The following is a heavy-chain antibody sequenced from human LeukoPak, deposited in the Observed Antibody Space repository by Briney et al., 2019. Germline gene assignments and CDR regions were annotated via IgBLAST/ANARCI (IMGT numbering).Heavy chain of an antibody. CDR2: IYYSGST. CDR3: ARQDGGYYYWFDP. CDR1: GFTFSSYE. J-gene: IGHJ5*02. Sequence: PGGSLRLSCAASGFTFSSYEMNWVRQPPGKGLEWIGTIYYSGSTYYNPSLKSRVTISVDTSKKQFSLKLSSVTAADTAVYYCARQDGGYYYWFDPWGQGTLVTVSS. D-gene: IGHD3-3*01. V-gene: IGHV4-39*01.